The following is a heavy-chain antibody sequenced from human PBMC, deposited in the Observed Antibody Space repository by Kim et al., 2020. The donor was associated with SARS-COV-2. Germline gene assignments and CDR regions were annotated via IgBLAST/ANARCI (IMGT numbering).Heavy chain of an antibody. CDR2: ISGSGGST. V-gene: IGHV3-23*01. D-gene: IGHD3-3*01. Sequence: GGSLRLSCAASGFTFSSYAMSWVRQAPGKGLEWVSAISGSGGSTYYADSVEGRFTISRDNSKNTLYLQMNSLRAEDTAVYYCAKGIVKHDFWRAYYYYYGMDVWGQGTTVTVSS. CDR3: AKGIVKHDFWRAYYYYYGMDV. J-gene: IGHJ6*02. CDR1: GFTFSSYA.